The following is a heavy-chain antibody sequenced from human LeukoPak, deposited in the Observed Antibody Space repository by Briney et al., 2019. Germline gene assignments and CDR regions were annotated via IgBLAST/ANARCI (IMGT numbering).Heavy chain of an antibody. J-gene: IGHJ3*02. Sequence: ASVKDSCKASGYTFTGYYMHWVRQAPGQGLEWMGRINPNSGGTNYAQKFQGRVTMTRDTSISTAYMELSRLRSDDTAVYYCARGARWLTLRDAFDIWGQGTMVTVSS. CDR2: INPNSGGT. CDR3: ARGARWLTLRDAFDI. V-gene: IGHV1-2*06. CDR1: GYTFTGYY. D-gene: IGHD5-12*01.